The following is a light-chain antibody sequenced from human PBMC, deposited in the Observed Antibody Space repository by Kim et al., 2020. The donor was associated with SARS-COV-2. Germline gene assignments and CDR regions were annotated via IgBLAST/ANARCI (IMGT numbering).Light chain of an antibody. Sequence: DIQMTQSPSSLSASVGDRVTISCRASQGITNDLAWYQQKPGKVPKLLIYAASTLQSGVPSRFSGSGSGTDFTLTISSLQPEDVATYYCQKYDNVPATFGQGTKVDIK. V-gene: IGKV1-27*01. CDR1: QGITND. CDR3: QKYDNVPAT. J-gene: IGKJ1*01. CDR2: AAS.